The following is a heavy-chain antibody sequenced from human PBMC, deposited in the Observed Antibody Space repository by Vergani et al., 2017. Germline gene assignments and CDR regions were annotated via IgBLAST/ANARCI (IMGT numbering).Heavy chain of an antibody. CDR2: INYSGNT. J-gene: IGHJ6*03. CDR3: ARPLQYRGDYYYMDG. D-gene: IGHD5-18*01. Sequence: QLQLQESGPGLVKPSETLYLTCTVSGVSISSSNYYWGWIRQPPGKGLELIGIINYSGNTYYNPSLKIRVSIFVDTSKNKLSLNLSSVTAADTAVYYCARPLQYRGDYYYMDGWGKGTTVTVSS. V-gene: IGHV4-39*01. CDR1: GVSISSSNYY.